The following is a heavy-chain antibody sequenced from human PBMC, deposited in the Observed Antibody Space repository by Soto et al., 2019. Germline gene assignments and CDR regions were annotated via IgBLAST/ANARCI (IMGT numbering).Heavy chain of an antibody. CDR1: GFTFSNAW. D-gene: IGHD3-10*01. CDR2: IKSKTDGGAT. V-gene: IGHV3-15*07. Sequence: PGGSLRLYCAASGFTFSNAWMNWVCQAPGKGLEWVGRIKSKTDGGATDYAAPVKGRFTISRDDSKNTLYLQMNSLKTEDTAVYYCTTVLWLGYGMDVWGQGTTVTVAS. CDR3: TTVLWLGYGMDV. J-gene: IGHJ6*02.